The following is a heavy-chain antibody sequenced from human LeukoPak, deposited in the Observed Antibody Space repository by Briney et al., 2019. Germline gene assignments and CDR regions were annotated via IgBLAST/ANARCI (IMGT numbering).Heavy chain of an antibody. CDR2: INHSGST. CDR3: ARGLLLRYFDW. J-gene: IGHJ4*02. D-gene: IGHD3-9*01. CDR1: GGSISSYY. Sequence: SETLSLTCTVSGGSISSYYWSWIRQPPGKGLEWIGEINHSGSTNYNPSLKSRVTISVDTSKNQFSLKLSSVTAADTAVYYCARGLLLRYFDWWGQGTLVTVSS. V-gene: IGHV4-34*01.